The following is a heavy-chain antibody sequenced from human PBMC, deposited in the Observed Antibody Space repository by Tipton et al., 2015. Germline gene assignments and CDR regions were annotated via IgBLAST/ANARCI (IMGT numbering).Heavy chain of an antibody. CDR1: GDSISSGIYY. D-gene: IGHD4-11*01. V-gene: IGHV4-61*01. CDR3: ARTDYSDDWYFDL. CDR2: IHYSGTT. J-gene: IGHJ2*01. Sequence: TLSLTCTVSGDSISSGIYYWSWIRQPPGKGLEWIGYIHYSGTTDYNTSPKSRVTISVDTSKNQFSLKVDSVTAADTAVYYCARTDYSDDWYFDLWGRGTLVTVSA.